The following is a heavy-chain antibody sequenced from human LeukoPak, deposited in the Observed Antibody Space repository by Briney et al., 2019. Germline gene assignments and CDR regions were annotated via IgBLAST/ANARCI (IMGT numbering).Heavy chain of an antibody. Sequence: GGSLRLSCAASGFTFSSYSMHWVRQAPGNGLEWVAVISYDGSNKYYADSVKGRFTISRDNSKNTLYLQMNSLRAEDTAVYYCARDGPAATYFQHWGQGTLVTVSS. D-gene: IGHD6-25*01. V-gene: IGHV3-30-3*01. CDR1: GFTFSSYS. CDR3: ARDGPAATYFQH. J-gene: IGHJ1*01. CDR2: ISYDGSNK.